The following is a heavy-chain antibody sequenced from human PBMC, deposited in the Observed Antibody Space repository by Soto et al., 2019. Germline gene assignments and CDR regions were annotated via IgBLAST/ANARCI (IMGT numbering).Heavy chain of an antibody. D-gene: IGHD3-10*01. CDR3: ARQGVTMVRGVTKWFDP. V-gene: IGHV4-39*01. CDR2: IYYSGST. Sequence: SETLSLTCTVSGGSISSSSYFWGWIRQPPGKGLEWIGSIYYSGSTYYNPSLKSRVTISVDTSKNQFSLKLSSVTAEDTAVYYCARQGVTMVRGVTKWFDPWGQGTLVTVSS. J-gene: IGHJ5*02. CDR1: GGSISSSSYF.